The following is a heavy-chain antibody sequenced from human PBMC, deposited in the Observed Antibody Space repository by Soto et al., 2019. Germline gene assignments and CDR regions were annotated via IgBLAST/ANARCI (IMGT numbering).Heavy chain of an antibody. V-gene: IGHV4-31*03. CDR2: IYYSGST. CDR1: GGSLSSGGYY. J-gene: IGHJ4*02. Sequence: QVQLQESGPGLVKPSQTLSLTYTVSGGSLSSGGYYWSWIRQHPGKGLEWIGYIYYSGSTYYNSSLKSRVTISVDTSKNQFSLKVSSVTAADTALYYCAGGYNDYGLARSFDYWGQGTLVTVSS. D-gene: IGHD5-12*01. CDR3: AGGYNDYGLARSFDY.